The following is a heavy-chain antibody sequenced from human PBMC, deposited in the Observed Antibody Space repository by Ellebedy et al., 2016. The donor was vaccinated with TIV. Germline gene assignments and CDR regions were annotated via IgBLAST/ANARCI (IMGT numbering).Heavy chain of an antibody. Sequence: PAGSLRLSCAASGFTFSSFAMSWVRQAPAKGLVRVSSISAGGGGTYYVDSVKGRFTIPRDNAKDSLYLQMNSLRADATALYYCVRDLTSPPPNQALIGTGPSGYWGQGALVTVSS. CDR3: VRDLTSPPPNQALIGTGPSGY. J-gene: IGHJ4*02. CDR1: GFTFSSFA. D-gene: IGHD2-21*01. CDR2: ISAGGGGT. V-gene: IGHV3-23*01.